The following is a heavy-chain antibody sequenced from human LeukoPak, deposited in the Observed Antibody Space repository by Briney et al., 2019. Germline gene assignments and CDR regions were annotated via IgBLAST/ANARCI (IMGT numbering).Heavy chain of an antibody. CDR3: ARQEIGLRSFDP. CDR2: INHSGST. CDR1: GGSISGYY. J-gene: IGHJ5*02. D-gene: IGHD3/OR15-3a*01. Sequence: SETLSLTCTVSGGSISGYYWSWIRQPPGKGLEWIGEINHSGSTNYNPSLKSRVTISVDTSKSQFSLNLSSVTAADTAVYYCARQEIGLRSFDPWGQGTLVTVSS. V-gene: IGHV4-34*01.